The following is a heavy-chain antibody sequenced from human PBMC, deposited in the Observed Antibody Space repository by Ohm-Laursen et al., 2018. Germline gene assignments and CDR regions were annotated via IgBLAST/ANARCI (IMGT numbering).Heavy chain of an antibody. J-gene: IGHJ4*02. CDR1: GSTFGPFT. Sequence: GSLRLSCAASGSTFGPFTMNWVRQAPGKGLEWVSGVNSGGGTYYANSVKGRFTISRDNAKNSLYLQMNRLRAEDTAVYYCARSIDYSSSGVDSWGQGTLVTVSS. D-gene: IGHD6-6*01. CDR3: ARSIDYSSSGVDS. CDR2: VNSGGGT. V-gene: IGHV3-69-1*01.